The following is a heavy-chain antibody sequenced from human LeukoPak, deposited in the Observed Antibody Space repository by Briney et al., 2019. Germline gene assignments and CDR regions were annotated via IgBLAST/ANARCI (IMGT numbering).Heavy chain of an antibody. CDR3: ARPLRGLFPRTY. CDR2: IYYSGNT. Sequence: SETLSLTCTVSGGSISSSSYYWGWIRQPPGKGLEWIGSIYYSGNTNYNPSLQSRVTISVDTSKNQFSLKLTSVTAADTAVFFCARPLRGLFPRTYGGQGTLVTVSS. D-gene: IGHD2-21*01. J-gene: IGHJ4*02. V-gene: IGHV4-39*01. CDR1: GGSISSSSYY.